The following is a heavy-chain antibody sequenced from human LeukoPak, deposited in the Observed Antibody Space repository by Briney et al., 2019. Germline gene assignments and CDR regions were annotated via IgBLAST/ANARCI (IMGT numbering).Heavy chain of an antibody. CDR3: ARDIGYSSSWYDLDY. D-gene: IGHD6-13*01. J-gene: IGHJ4*02. Sequence: PSETLSLTCTVSGGPISSYYWSWIRQPPGKGLEWIGYIYYSGSTNYNPSPKSRVTISVDTSKNQFSLKLSSVTAADTAVYYCARDIGYSSSWYDLDYWGQGTLVTVSS. CDR2: IYYSGST. V-gene: IGHV4-59*01. CDR1: GGPISSYY.